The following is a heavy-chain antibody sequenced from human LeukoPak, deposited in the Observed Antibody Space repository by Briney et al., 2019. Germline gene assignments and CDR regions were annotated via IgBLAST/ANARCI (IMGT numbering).Heavy chain of an antibody. CDR3: TRHYDSDSSGDPDWFDP. CDR2: ISNSGRT. Sequence: LEALSLTCSASGASVTIDYWSWIRQPPGKGLEWIGHISNSGRTTYRSSLKSRVTISLDTSRNQFSLKLTSVTAADTAIYYCTRHYDSDSSGDPDWFDPWGQGTLVTVSS. J-gene: IGHJ5*02. V-gene: IGHV4-59*08. CDR1: GASVTIDY. D-gene: IGHD3-22*01.